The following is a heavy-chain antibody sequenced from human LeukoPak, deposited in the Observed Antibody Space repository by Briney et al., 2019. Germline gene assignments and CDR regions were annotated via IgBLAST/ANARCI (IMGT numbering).Heavy chain of an antibody. CDR3: ARDTSTTLDY. CDR1: GFIFSSYV. D-gene: IGHD2-15*01. Sequence: GGSLRLSCAASGFIFSSYVMQWVRQAPGKGVGWVAAISSDGSNKYYTDSVKGRFTISRDNSKNTLYLQMNSLRAEDTAEYYCARDTSTTLDYWGQGTLVTVP. CDR2: ISSDGSNK. V-gene: IGHV3-30*04. J-gene: IGHJ4*02.